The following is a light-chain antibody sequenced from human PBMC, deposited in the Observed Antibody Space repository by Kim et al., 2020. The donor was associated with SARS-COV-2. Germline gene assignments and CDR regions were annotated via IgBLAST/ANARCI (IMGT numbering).Light chain of an antibody. CDR2: FDS. Sequence: SYELTQPPSVSVAPGKTAKITCGENNIGSLGVHWYQQKSRQAPVLVIYFDSDQPSGVPDRFSGSNSGNTATLTISRVEAGDEADYYCQVWDYNSDHPVFGGGTQLTVL. CDR1: NIGSLG. CDR3: QVWDYNSDHPV. J-gene: IGLJ3*02. V-gene: IGLV3-21*04.